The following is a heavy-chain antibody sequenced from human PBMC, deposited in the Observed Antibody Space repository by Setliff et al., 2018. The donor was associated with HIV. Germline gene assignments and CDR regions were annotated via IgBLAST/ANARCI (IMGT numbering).Heavy chain of an antibody. CDR1: GDSITNDDYY. Sequence: SETLSLTCTVSGDSITNDDYYWSWIRQPPGKGLEWIGYIYSTGYTNYHPSLKTRATISLDTSKSQFSLRLTSVTATDTAIYYCARHPREEPQRNYKFDSWGQGTLVTVSS. CDR3: ARHPREEPQRNYKFDS. V-gene: IGHV4-61*08. CDR2: IYSTGYT. J-gene: IGHJ4*02. D-gene: IGHD1-7*01.